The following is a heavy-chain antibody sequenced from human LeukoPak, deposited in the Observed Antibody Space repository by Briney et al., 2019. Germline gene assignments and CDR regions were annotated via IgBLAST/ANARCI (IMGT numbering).Heavy chain of an antibody. D-gene: IGHD3-16*01. CDR1: GYSFTNYW. CDR3: ARRGLGYPFDY. V-gene: IGHV5-51*01. Sequence: GESLKISCKGSGYSFTNYWIGWVRQKPGKGLEYMCLIHPGDSDTRYSPSFQGRVTISVDKSISTAYLQWSSLKASDTAMYYCARRGLGYPFDYWGQGTLVTVSS. CDR2: IHPGDSDT. J-gene: IGHJ4*02.